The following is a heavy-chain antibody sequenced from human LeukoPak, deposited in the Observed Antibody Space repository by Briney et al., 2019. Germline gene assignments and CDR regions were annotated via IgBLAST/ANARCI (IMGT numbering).Heavy chain of an antibody. Sequence: PGRSLRLSCAASGFTFSSYGMPWVRQAPGKGLEWVAVISYDGSNKYYADSVKGRFTISRDNSKNTLYLQMNSLRAEDTAVYYCAKEDYWGQGTLVTVSS. CDR1: GFTFSSYG. CDR2: ISYDGSNK. V-gene: IGHV3-30*18. J-gene: IGHJ4*02. CDR3: AKEDY.